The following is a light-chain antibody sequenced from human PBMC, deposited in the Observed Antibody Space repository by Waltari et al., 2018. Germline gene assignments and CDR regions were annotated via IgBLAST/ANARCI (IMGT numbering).Light chain of an antibody. V-gene: IGKV3-20*01. J-gene: IGKJ1*01. Sequence: IVLTQSPGTLSLSPGERATLSCRASQSVSSTYLAWYQQKPGQARRLLIYGASSRATGSPDRFSGSGSGTDFTLTISRLEPEDFAVYYCQQYGSSPRTFGQGTKVEIK. CDR3: QQYGSSPRT. CDR2: GAS. CDR1: QSVSSTY.